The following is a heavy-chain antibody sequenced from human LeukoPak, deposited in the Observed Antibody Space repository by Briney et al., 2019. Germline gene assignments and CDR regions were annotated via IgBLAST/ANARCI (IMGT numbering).Heavy chain of an antibody. CDR3: ARGRALYGVSRYLTKYFDC. D-gene: IGHD4-17*01. J-gene: IGHJ4*02. V-gene: IGHV4-34*01. CDR2: INHSGST. Sequence: SETLSLTCAVYGGSFSGYYWSWIRQPPGKGLEWIGEINHSGSTNYNPSLKSRVTISVDTSKNQFSLKLSSVTAADTAVYYCARGRALYGVSRYLTKYFDCGGQGTLVTVSA. CDR1: GGSFSGYY.